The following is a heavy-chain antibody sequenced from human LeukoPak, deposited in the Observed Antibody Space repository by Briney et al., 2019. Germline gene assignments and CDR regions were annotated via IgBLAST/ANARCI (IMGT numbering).Heavy chain of an antibody. CDR2: IAYDGSNK. J-gene: IGHJ4*02. D-gene: IGHD3-22*01. CDR1: GFTFSSYA. V-gene: IGHV3-30-3*01. CDR3: ARENSYYDSSGYYVYYFDY. Sequence: GGSLRLSCAASGFTFSSYAMHWVRQAPGKGPEWVAVIAYDGSNKYYADSVKGRFTISRENSKNTLYLQMNSLRAEDTAVYYCARENSYYDSSGYYVYYFDYWGQGTLVTVSS.